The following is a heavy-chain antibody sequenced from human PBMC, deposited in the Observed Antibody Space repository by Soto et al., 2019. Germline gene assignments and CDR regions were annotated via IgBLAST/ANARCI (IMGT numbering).Heavy chain of an antibody. Sequence: GGSLRLSCAASGFSFPYAWMTWVRQAPGKGLEWVGRVTTKIGGGTTDYAAPVKGRFTISRDDSKNTLYLQMNSLKTEDTAVYYCTEKTYYDILTDYYYYYGMDVWGQGTTVTVSS. CDR1: GFSFPYAW. J-gene: IGHJ6*02. V-gene: IGHV3-15*01. CDR2: VTTKIGGGTT. D-gene: IGHD3-9*01. CDR3: TEKTYYDILTDYYYYYGMDV.